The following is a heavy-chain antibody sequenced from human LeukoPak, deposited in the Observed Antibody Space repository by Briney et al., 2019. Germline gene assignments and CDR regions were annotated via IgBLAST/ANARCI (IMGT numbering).Heavy chain of an antibody. CDR2: IHYSGST. CDR1: GSSISSSNYF. CDR3: ARDRERGMVRGILDY. J-gene: IGHJ4*02. V-gene: IGHV4-39*02. Sequence: TSETLSLTCSVSGSSISSSNYFWGWIRQPPGKGLEWIASIHYSGSTYSNPSLKSRVTISVDTSKNQFALKLKSVTAADTAVYYCARDRERGMVRGILDYWGQGTLVTVSS. D-gene: IGHD3-10*01.